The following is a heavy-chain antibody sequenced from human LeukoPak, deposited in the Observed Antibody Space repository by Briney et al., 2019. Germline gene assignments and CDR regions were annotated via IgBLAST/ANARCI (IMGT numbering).Heavy chain of an antibody. CDR3: AREMAQRWLQLPFDY. CDR2: ISNSGDYV. Sequence: GGSLRLSCLASGFAFSTYSMNWVRQTPGKGLEWVSSISNSGDYVYYADSMKGRFTISRDNAKNSLYLQMNSLRAEDTAVYYCAREMAQRWLQLPFDYWGQGTLVTVSS. V-gene: IGHV3-21*01. D-gene: IGHD5-24*01. J-gene: IGHJ4*02. CDR1: GFAFSTYS.